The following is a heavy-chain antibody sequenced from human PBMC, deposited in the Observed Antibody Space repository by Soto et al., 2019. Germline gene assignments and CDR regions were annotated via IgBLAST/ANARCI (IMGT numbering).Heavy chain of an antibody. CDR1: GGSFSGYY. CDR2: INHSGST. D-gene: IGHD5-18*01. V-gene: IGHV4-34*01. J-gene: IGHJ6*02. Sequence: KTSETLSLTCAAYGGSFSGYYWSWIRQPPGKGLEWIGEINHSGSTNYNPSLKSRVTISVDTSKNQFSLKLSSVTDADTAVYYCARRHTAMVNYYYYGMDVWGQGTTVTVSS. CDR3: ARRHTAMVNYYYYGMDV.